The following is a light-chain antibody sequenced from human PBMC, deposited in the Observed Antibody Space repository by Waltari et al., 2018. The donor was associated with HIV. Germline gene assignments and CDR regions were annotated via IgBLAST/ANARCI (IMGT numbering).Light chain of an antibody. V-gene: IGKV4-1*01. J-gene: IGKJ4*01. CDR1: QTVLYTSNNKNY. Sequence: DIVMTQSPDSLAVSLGERATINCKSSQTVLYTSNNKNYLAWYQQKPGQSPKLLIYWASTRESGVPDRFSGSGSGTDFTLTISNMQAADVAVYYCQQYYGNPLTFGGGTKVEIK. CDR2: WAS. CDR3: QQYYGNPLT.